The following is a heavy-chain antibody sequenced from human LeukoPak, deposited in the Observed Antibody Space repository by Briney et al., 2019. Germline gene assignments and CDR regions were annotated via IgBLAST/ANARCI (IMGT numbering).Heavy chain of an antibody. CDR2: INHSGST. J-gene: IGHJ6*02. D-gene: IGHD1-14*01. V-gene: IGHV4-34*01. CDR3: ARGPVSFYYYYYGMDV. CDR1: GGSFSGYY. Sequence: SETLCLTCAVYGGSFSGYYWSWIRQPPGKGLGWIGEINHSGSTNYNPSLKSRVTISVDTSKNQFSLKLSSVTAADTAVYYCARGPVSFYYYYYGMDVWGQGTTVTVSS.